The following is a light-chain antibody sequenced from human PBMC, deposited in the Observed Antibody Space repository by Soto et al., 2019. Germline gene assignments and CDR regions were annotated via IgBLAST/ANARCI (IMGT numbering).Light chain of an antibody. V-gene: IGKV3-15*01. Sequence: EIVMTQSPATLSVSPGERATLSCRASQNINSNLAWYQQKPGQAPRLLIYGASTRATDIPARFSGSGSGTEFTLTISSLQSEDFAVYYCQQYDNWPPWTFGQGNKVEIK. CDR2: GAS. J-gene: IGKJ1*01. CDR1: QNINSN. CDR3: QQYDNWPPWT.